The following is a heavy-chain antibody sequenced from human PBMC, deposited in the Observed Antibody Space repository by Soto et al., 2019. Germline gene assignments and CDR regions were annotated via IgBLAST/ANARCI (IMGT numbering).Heavy chain of an antibody. V-gene: IGHV1-3*01. J-gene: IGHJ4*02. Sequence: QVQLVQSGAEVKEPGASVKVSCKASGYTFTRYAMHWVRQAPGQRLEWMGWINAGNENTKYSQRFQGRVTITRDTSASTAYMELSSLRSEDTAVYYCARDNGADNILTGYYHEMFFKYWGQGTLVTVSS. CDR1: GYTFTRYA. CDR3: ARDNGADNILTGYYHEMFFKY. CDR2: INAGNENT. D-gene: IGHD3-9*01.